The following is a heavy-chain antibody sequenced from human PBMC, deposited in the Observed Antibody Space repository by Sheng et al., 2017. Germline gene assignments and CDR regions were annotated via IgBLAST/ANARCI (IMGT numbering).Heavy chain of an antibody. CDR2: ISGSGGSA. V-gene: IGHV3-23*01. CDR1: GFTFSTYA. D-gene: IGHD3-10*01. Sequence: EVQLLESGGGLVQPGGSLRLSCAASGFTFSTYAMSWVRQAPGKGLEWVSVISGSGGSAYYLGSVKGRFTISRDNSKNTLYLQMNSLRAEDTAIYYCAKVVDVSGSYSGGFDYWGQGTLVTVSS. CDR3: AKVVDVSGSYSGGFDY. J-gene: IGHJ4*02.